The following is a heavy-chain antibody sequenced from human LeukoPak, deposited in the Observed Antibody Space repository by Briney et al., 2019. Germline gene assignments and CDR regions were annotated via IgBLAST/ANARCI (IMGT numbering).Heavy chain of an antibody. J-gene: IGHJ4*02. D-gene: IGHD3-10*01. CDR2: IYYSGST. V-gene: IGHV4-39*01. Sequence: PSETLSLTCTVSGGSISSSSYYWGWIRQPPGKGLEWIGSIYYSGSTYYNPSLKSRVTISVDTSKNQFSLKLSSVTAADTVVYYCARYMVQGVSIDYWGQGTLVTVSS. CDR1: GGSISSSSYY. CDR3: ARYMVQGVSIDY.